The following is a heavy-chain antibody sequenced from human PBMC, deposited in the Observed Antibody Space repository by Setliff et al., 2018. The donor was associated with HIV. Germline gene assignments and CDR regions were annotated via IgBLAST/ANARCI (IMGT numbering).Heavy chain of an antibody. Sequence: RASVKVSCKASGYTFTSYGISWVRQAPGQGLEWMGWISAYNGNTNYAQKLQGRVTMTTDTSTSTAYMELRSLRSDDTAVYYCARAQYPHYNFWSGYSPTGFDPWGQGTLVTVS. CDR2: ISAYNGNT. J-gene: IGHJ5*02. CDR1: GYTFTSYG. CDR3: ARAQYPHYNFWSGYSPTGFDP. V-gene: IGHV1-18*01. D-gene: IGHD3-3*01.